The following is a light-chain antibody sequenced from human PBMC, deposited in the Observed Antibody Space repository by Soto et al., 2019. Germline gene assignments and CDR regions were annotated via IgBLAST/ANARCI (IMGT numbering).Light chain of an antibody. J-gene: IGLJ2*01. CDR3: LLYYGGQMGV. V-gene: IGLV7-43*01. CDR2: GTN. CDR1: TGAVTSGYY. Sequence: QAVVTQEPSLTVSPGGTVTLTCASSTGAVTSGYYPNWFQQKPGQAPRALIYGTNNKYSWTPVRFSGSLLGGKAALTLSGVQPEDEAEYYCLLYYGGQMGVFGGGTKLTVL.